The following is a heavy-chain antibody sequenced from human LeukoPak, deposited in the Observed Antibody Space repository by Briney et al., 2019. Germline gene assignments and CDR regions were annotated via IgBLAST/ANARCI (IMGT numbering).Heavy chain of an antibody. V-gene: IGHV3-74*01. J-gene: IGHJ4*02. CDR1: GFTFSSYW. CDR3: ARPRIAAAGTFDY. CDR2: INSDGSST. D-gene: IGHD6-13*01. Sequence: TGGSLRLSCAASGFTFSSYWMHWVRQAPGKGLVWFSRINSDGSSTSYADSVKGRFTISRDNAKNTLYLQMNSLRAEDTAVYYCARPRIAAAGTFDYWGQGTLVTVSS.